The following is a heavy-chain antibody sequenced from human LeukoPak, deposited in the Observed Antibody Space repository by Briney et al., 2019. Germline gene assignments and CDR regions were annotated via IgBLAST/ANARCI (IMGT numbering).Heavy chain of an antibody. Sequence: SETLSLTCAVYGGSFSGYYWSWIRQPPGKGLEWIGYIYYSGSTNYNPSLKSRVTISVDTSKNQFSLKLSSVTAADTAVYYCARHGILTGYPIDYWGQGTLVTVSS. CDR2: IYYSGST. CDR3: ARHGILTGYPIDY. D-gene: IGHD3-9*01. CDR1: GGSFSGYY. V-gene: IGHV4-59*08. J-gene: IGHJ4*02.